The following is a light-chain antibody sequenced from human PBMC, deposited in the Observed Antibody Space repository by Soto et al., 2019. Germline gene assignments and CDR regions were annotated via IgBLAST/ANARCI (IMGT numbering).Light chain of an antibody. V-gene: IGKV1D-8*01. CDR3: QQLSRYPLT. CDR2: AAS. Sequence: VIWVTQSPSLLSASTGDRVTISCRMSQGISSYLAWYQQKQGKAPKLLIYAASTLQNGLPSRFSGSGSETELSITIRALKPEDFETYYCQQLSRYPLTFGGGTKVDIK. J-gene: IGKJ4*01. CDR1: QGISSY.